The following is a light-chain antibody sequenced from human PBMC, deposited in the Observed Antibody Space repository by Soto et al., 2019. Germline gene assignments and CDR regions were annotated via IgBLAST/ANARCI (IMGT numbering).Light chain of an antibody. CDR1: SSDVGGYNY. CDR3: NSYTTSNTRQLV. J-gene: IGLJ1*01. CDR2: DVS. V-gene: IGLV2-14*01. Sequence: QSALTQPASVSGSPGQSITISCTGTSSDVGGYNYVSWYQQHPGKAPKFMIYDVSNRPSGVSTRFSGSKSGNTASLTISGLQAEDEADYYCNSYTTSNTRQLVFGTGTRSPS.